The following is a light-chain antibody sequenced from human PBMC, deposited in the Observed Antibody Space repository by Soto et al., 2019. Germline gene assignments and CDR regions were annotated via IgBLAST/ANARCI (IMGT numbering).Light chain of an antibody. CDR1: QRIATW. J-gene: IGKJ3*01. Sequence: TQSPSTLSASVGDGVTITCRASQRIATWLAWYQHQPGSAPKLLIYGASTLQSGVPSRFSGSGSGAEFTLTIDNLQPEDFATYYCLSSHPYCTFGPGTKVDI. CDR2: GAS. CDR3: LSSHPYCT. V-gene: IGKV1-5*01.